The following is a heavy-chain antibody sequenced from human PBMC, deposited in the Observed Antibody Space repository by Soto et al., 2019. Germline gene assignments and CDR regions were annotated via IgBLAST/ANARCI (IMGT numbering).Heavy chain of an antibody. V-gene: IGHV6-1*01. J-gene: IGHJ6*02. CDR3: ARVQEYYGGMDV. CDR1: GGSVSINSAG. Sequence: PSQTLSLTCAISGGSVSINSAGWNLIRQSPSRGLEWLGRTYYRSKWYNDYAVSVKSRITINPDTSKNQFSLQLNSVTPEDTAVYYCARVQEYYGGMDVWGQGTTVNVSS. CDR2: TYYRSKWYN. D-gene: IGHD3-10*01.